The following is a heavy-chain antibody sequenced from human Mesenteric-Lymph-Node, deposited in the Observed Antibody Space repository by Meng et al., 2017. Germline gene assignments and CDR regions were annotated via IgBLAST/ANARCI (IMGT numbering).Heavy chain of an antibody. Sequence: QVQLKQWGAEVLKPSETLSLTCAVYGWSLSGYYWSWLRQPPGKGLEWMGEVYHNGVTKYSPSLRSRVVISIDTSKNQFSLNLRSVSAADTAMYYCARGGATPMIIKYWGPGTLVTVSS. CDR1: GWSLSGYY. J-gene: IGHJ4*02. CDR3: ARGGATPMIIKY. V-gene: IGHV4-34*02. D-gene: IGHD3-10*01. CDR2: VYHNGVT.